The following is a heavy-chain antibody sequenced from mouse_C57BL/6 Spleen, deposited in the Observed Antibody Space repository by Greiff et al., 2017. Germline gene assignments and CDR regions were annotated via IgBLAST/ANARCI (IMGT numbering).Heavy chain of an antibody. CDR1: GYSFTGYY. V-gene: IGHV1-43*01. Sequence: VQLQQSGPELVKPGASVKISCKASGYSFTGYYMHWVKQSSEKSLEWIGEINPSTGGTSYNQKFKGKATLTVDKSSSTAYMQLKSLTSEDSAVYYCARFDGYYGDAMDYWGQGTSVTVSS. D-gene: IGHD2-3*01. CDR3: ARFDGYYGDAMDY. J-gene: IGHJ4*01. CDR2: INPSTGGT.